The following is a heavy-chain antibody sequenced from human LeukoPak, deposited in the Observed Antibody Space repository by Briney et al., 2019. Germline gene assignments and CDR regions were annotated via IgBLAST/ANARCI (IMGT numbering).Heavy chain of an antibody. CDR3: TRPCNYRTTPDAFDI. CDR1: GFTFSTYT. CDR2: ISSASTYI. D-gene: IGHD1-14*01. J-gene: IGHJ3*02. Sequence: GGSLRLSCAASGFTFSTYTMNWARQAPGKGLEWVSSISSASTYIYYAGSVKGRFTISRDNAKSSLYLQMNSLRAEDTAVYYCTRPCNYRTTPDAFDIWGQGTVVTVSS. V-gene: IGHV3-21*01.